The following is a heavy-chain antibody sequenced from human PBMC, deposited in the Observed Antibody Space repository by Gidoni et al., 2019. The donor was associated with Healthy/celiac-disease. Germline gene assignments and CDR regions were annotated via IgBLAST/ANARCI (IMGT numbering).Heavy chain of an antibody. V-gene: IGHV3-23*01. CDR3: AKEGSSGYHSPLH. Sequence: EVQLLESGGGLVPPGGSRRLFCAASGFTISSYARSWVRQAPGKGLEWVSAISGSGGSTYYADSVKGRFTISRDNSKNTLYLQMNSLRAEDTAVYYCAKEGSSGYHSPLHWGQGTLVTVSS. D-gene: IGHD3-22*01. J-gene: IGHJ1*01. CDR2: ISGSGGST. CDR1: GFTISSYA.